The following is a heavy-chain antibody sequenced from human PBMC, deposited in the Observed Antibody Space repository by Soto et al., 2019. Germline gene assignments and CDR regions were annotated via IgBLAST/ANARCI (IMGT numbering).Heavy chain of an antibody. CDR2: LYWDDDK. V-gene: IGHV2-5*02. J-gene: IGHJ5*01. D-gene: IGHD7-27*01. Sequence: QITLKESGPALVNPTQTLTLTCTFSGFSLTTTGVGVGWFRQPPGKAPEWLGVLYWDDDKRISSSLKSRLTLTKDTTNDQVVLTLTDVGPVDAATYYCAHVTVGTFDFWGQGTMVTVSS. CDR1: GFSLTTTGVG. CDR3: AHVTVGTFDF.